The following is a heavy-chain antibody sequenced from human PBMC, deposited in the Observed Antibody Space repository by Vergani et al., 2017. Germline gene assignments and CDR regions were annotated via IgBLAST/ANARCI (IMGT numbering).Heavy chain of an antibody. V-gene: IGHV3-30*18. CDR2: ISYDGSNK. D-gene: IGHD6-19*01. Sequence: QVQLVESGGGVVQPGRSLRLSCAASGFTFSSYGMHWVRQAPGKGLEWVAVISYDGSNKYYADSVKGRFTISRDNSKNTLYLQMNSLRAEDTAVYYCAKAWGTRIAVAGTWRHFDYWGQGTLVTVSS. CDR3: AKAWGTRIAVAGTWRHFDY. J-gene: IGHJ4*02. CDR1: GFTFSSYG.